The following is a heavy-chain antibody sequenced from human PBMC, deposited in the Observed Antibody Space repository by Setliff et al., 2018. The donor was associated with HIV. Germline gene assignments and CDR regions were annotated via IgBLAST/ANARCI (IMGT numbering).Heavy chain of an antibody. D-gene: IGHD5-12*01. V-gene: IGHV4-34*01. CDR2: IDHSGST. CDR1: GFTFSSFA. CDR3: ARGQLVLRGTNFYYTDV. J-gene: IGHJ6*03. Sequence: GSLRLSCAASGFTFSSFAMSWVRQSPGKGLEWIGDIDHSGSTNYNPSLKSRVTISVDTSTKRFSLRMKSVTAADTAVYYCARGQLVLRGTNFYYTDVWGKGTSVTVSS.